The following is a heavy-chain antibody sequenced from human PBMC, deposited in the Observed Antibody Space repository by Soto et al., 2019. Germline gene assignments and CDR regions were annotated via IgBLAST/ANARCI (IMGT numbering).Heavy chain of an antibody. D-gene: IGHD2-2*03. CDR2: ISAYNGNT. CDR1: GYTFTSYG. CDR3: AREKFGYCSSTSCYWFDY. J-gene: IGHJ4*02. Sequence: GGSVKVSCRASGYTFTSYGISWVRQAPGQGLEWMGWISAYNGNTNYAQKLQGRVTMTTDTSTSTAYMELRSLRSDDTAVYYCAREKFGYCSSTSCYWFDYWGQGTLVTVSS. V-gene: IGHV1-18*01.